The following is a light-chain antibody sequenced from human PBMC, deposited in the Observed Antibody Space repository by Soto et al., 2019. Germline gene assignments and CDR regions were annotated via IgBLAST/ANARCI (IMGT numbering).Light chain of an antibody. CDR1: SSDVGGYNY. CDR2: DVS. V-gene: IGLV2-14*01. CDR3: SSYISSTSCV. Sequence: QSALTQPASVSGSPGQSITISCTGTSSDVGGYNYVSWYQQHPGKAPKLMIFDVSNRPSGVSNRFFGSKSGNTASLTISGLQAEDEADYYCSSYISSTSCVFGTGTKVTGL. J-gene: IGLJ1*01.